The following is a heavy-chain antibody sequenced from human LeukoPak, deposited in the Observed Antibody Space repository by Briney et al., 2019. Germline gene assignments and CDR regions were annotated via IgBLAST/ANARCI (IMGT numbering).Heavy chain of an antibody. J-gene: IGHJ4*02. CDR1: GFTFSSYP. CDR2: MSGSGGST. CDR3: AKGSSSGWSGDYFDY. Sequence: PGGSLRLSCAASGFTFSSYPINWVRQAPGKGLEWASAMSGSGGSTYYADSVKGRFTISRDNSKNTLYLQMNSLRAEDTAVYYCAKGSSSGWSGDYFDYWGQGTLVTVSS. V-gene: IGHV3-23*01. D-gene: IGHD6-19*01.